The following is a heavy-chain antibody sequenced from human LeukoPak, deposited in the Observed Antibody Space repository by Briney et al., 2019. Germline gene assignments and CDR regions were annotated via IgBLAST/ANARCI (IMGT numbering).Heavy chain of an antibody. CDR3: ARGPVTMGDGWFDP. CDR1: GYIFTNHY. D-gene: IGHD3-10*01. CDR2: INPSGIST. Sequence: VASVKVSCKSSGYIFTNHYMHWVRQAPGQGLEWMGLINPSGISTLYAEKFRGRIIMTRDMSTATDYMELSSLRSEDTAVYYCARGPVTMGDGWFDPWGQGTLVTVSS. V-gene: IGHV1-46*01. J-gene: IGHJ5*02.